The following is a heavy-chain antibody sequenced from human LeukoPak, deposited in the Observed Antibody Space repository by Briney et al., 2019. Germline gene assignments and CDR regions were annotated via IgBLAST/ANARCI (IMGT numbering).Heavy chain of an antibody. J-gene: IGHJ6*03. Sequence: GESLKISCKGSGYSFTSYWIGWVRQMPGKGLEWMGIIYPGDSDTSYSPSFQGHVTISADKSSSTACLQWSSLKASDTAMYYCARHLITAAGISHYYYYMDVWGKGTTVTVSS. CDR1: GYSFTSYW. CDR2: IYPGDSDT. D-gene: IGHD6-13*01. V-gene: IGHV5-51*01. CDR3: ARHLITAAGISHYYYYMDV.